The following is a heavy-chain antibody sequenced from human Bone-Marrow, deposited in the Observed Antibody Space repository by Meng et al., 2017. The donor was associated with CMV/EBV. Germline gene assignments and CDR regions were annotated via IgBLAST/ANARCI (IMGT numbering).Heavy chain of an antibody. V-gene: IGHV4-4*09. J-gene: IGHJ1*01. D-gene: IGHD5-18*01. CDR2: IYTSGSS. Sequence: SETLSLTCAVSGASMTNYYWTWIRQSPGKGLEWIGYIYTSGSSNYNPSVRSRVTISVDTSRKQFSLKLNSMTAADTAVHYCAGVSLGVDTIKHWGHGTRVTVSS. CDR3: AGVSLGVDTIKH. CDR1: GASMTNYY.